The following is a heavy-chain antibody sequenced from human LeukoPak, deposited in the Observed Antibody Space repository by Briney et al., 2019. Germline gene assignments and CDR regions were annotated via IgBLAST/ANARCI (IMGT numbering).Heavy chain of an antibody. CDR2: IRYDGSNK. CDR1: AFTFSRYG. J-gene: IGHJ4*02. D-gene: IGHD2-15*01. CDR3: ARDQTPFY. V-gene: IGHV3-30*02. Sequence: AGGSLRLSCAASAFTFSRYGMHWVRQAPGKGLEWVAFIRYDGSNKYYADSVKGRFTISRDNSKNTLYLQMNNLRAEDTAVYYCARDQTPFYWGQGSLVTVSS.